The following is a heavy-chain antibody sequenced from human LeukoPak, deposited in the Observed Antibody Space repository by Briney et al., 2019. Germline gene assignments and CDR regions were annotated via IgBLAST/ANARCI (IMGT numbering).Heavy chain of an antibody. CDR1: GGSISSGGYY. CDR2: IYYSGST. D-gene: IGHD5-18*01. V-gene: IGHV4-31*03. Sequence: SQTLSLTCTVSGGSISSGGYYWSWIRQHPGKGLEWIGYIYYSGSTYYNPSLKSRVTISVDTSKNQFSLKLSSVTAADTAVYYCVTVDTAMPYYFDYWGQGTLVTVSS. J-gene: IGHJ4*02. CDR3: VTVDTAMPYYFDY.